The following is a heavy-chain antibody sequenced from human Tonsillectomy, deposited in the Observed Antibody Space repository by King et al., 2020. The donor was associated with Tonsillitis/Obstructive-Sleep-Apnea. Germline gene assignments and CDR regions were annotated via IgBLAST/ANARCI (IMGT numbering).Heavy chain of an antibody. CDR2: ISTNTGNP. CDR1: GYVFNSYA. Sequence: VQLVESGSELKKSGASVKVSCKASGYVFNSYAISWVRQAPGQGLEWMGWISTNTGNPTYAQGFTGRFVFSLDTSVSTAYLQISSLKSEDTAVYYCAREKGIFGVVNDALDIWGQGTMVTVSS. V-gene: IGHV7-4-1*02. J-gene: IGHJ3*02. CDR3: AREKGIFGVVNDALDI. D-gene: IGHD3-3*01.